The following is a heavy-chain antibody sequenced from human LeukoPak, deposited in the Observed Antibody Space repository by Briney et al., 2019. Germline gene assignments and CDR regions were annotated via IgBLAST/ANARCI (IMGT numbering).Heavy chain of an antibody. CDR3: ARQNDFRLDY. CDR1: GYTFSSYW. D-gene: IGHD3-3*01. Sequence: GESLRISCKGSGYTFSSYWIGWGRQMPGKGLEWMGIIYPGDSDTRYSPSLQGQDTISVDTSIRTAYLQWSSLKASDTAIYYCARQNDFRLDYWGQGTLVTVSS. J-gene: IGHJ4*02. CDR2: IYPGDSDT. V-gene: IGHV5-51*01.